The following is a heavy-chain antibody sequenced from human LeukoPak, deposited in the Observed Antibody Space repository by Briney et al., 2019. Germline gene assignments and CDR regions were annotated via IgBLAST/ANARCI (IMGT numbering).Heavy chain of an antibody. J-gene: IGHJ4*02. CDR3: AKRGVVIRVFLVGFHKEAYYFDS. CDR2: ISGCGGRT. D-gene: IGHD2-21*01. CDR1: GITLSNYG. V-gene: IGHV3-23*01. Sequence: GSLRLSCAVSGITLSNYGMSWVRQAPGKGLEWVAGISGCGGRTDYADSVKGRFTISRDNSKNTLFLQMESLGAEDTAVYFCAKRGVVIRVFLVGFHKEAYYFDSWGQGALVTVSS.